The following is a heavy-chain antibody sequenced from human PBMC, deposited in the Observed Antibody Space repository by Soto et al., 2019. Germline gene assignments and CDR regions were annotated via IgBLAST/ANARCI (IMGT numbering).Heavy chain of an antibody. CDR2: IYYSGST. D-gene: IGHD2-2*01. V-gene: IGHV4-61*01. Sequence: PSETLSLTCTVSGGSVSSGSYYWSWIRQPPGKGLEWIGDIYYSGSTNYNPSLKSRVTISLDTSKNQFSLKLSSVIAADTAVYYCARETSLPIYCSGTTCSGGWFDPWAREPWSPSPQ. CDR1: GGSVSSGSYY. J-gene: IGHJ5*02. CDR3: ARETSLPIYCSGTTCSGGWFDP.